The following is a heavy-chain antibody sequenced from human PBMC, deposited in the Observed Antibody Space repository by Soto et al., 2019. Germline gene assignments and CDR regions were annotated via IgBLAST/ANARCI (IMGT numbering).Heavy chain of an antibody. D-gene: IGHD3-16*02. CDR2: IIPIFGTA. V-gene: IGHV1-69*13. Sequence: SVKVSCKASGCTFSSYAISWVRQAPGQGLEWVGGIIPIFGTANYAQKFQGRVTITADESTSTAYMELSSLRSEDTAVYYCAREMGDIKFDYWGQGTLVTVSS. CDR1: GCTFSSYA. CDR3: AREMGDIKFDY. J-gene: IGHJ4*02.